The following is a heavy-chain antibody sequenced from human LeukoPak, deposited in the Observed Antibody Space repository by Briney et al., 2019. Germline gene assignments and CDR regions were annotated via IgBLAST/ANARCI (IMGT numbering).Heavy chain of an antibody. CDR2: IYYSGST. J-gene: IGHJ5*02. CDR3: ARGVYYDFWSGYLGWFDP. V-gene: IGHV4-59*01. CDR1: GDSISSYY. Sequence: SETLSLTCTVSGDSISSYYWSWIRQPPGKGLEWIGYIYYSGSTNYNPSLKSRVTISVDTSNNQFSLKLSSVTAADTAVYYCARGVYYDFWSGYLGWFDPWGQGTLVTVSS. D-gene: IGHD3-3*01.